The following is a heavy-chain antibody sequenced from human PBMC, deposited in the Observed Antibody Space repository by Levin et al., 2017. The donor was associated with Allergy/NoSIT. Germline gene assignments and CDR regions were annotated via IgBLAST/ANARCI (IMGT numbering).Heavy chain of an antibody. CDR2: ISSRSSYI. D-gene: IGHD3-10*01. CDR3: ARGPTDYGSGNYYLYYYYMDV. J-gene: IGHJ6*03. V-gene: IGHV3-21*01. Sequence: GESLKISCAASGFTFSSYSMNWVRQAPGKGLEWVSTISSRSSYIYYADSLKGRFTISRDNAKNSLYLQMNSLRAEDTAVYYCARGPTDYGSGNYYLYYYYMDVRGKGTTVTVS. CDR1: GFTFSSYS.